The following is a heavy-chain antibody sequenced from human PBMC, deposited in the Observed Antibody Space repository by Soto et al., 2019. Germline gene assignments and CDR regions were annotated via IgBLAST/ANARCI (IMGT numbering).Heavy chain of an antibody. CDR1: GGSFSGYY. V-gene: IGHV4-34*01. CDR2: INHSGST. D-gene: IGHD4-17*01. Sequence: SETLSFTCAVYGGSFSGYYWSWIRQPPGKGLEWIGEINHSGSTNYNPSLKSRVTISVDTSKNQFSLKLSSVTAADTAVYYCARYHGDYFFDYWGQGTLVTVSS. J-gene: IGHJ4*02. CDR3: ARYHGDYFFDY.